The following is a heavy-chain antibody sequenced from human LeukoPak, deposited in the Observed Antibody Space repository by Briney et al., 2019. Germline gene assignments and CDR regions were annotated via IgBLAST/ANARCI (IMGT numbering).Heavy chain of an antibody. J-gene: IGHJ4*02. V-gene: IGHV3-74*01. Sequence: GGSLRLSCAASGFTFSSYWMHWVRQAPGKGLVWVSRINSDGSSTSYADSVKGRFTISRDNAKNTLYLQMNSLRAEDTAVYYCAREGGDSGSYYYFDYWGQGTLVTVSS. CDR3: AREGGDSGSYYYFDY. CDR1: GFTFSSYW. D-gene: IGHD1-26*01. CDR2: INSDGSST.